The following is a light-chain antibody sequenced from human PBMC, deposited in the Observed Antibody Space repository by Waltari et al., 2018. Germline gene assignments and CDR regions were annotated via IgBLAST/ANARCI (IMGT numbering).Light chain of an antibody. J-gene: IGKJ4*01. V-gene: IGKV1-27*01. Sequence: DIQMTQSPSALSASVVDRVTITCRASQGISNYLAWYQQKPGKVPKLLIYAASTLQSGVPSRFSVSGSGTDFTLTISSLQPEDVATYYCQKYNSAPALTFGGGTKVEIK. CDR2: AAS. CDR3: QKYNSAPALT. CDR1: QGISNY.